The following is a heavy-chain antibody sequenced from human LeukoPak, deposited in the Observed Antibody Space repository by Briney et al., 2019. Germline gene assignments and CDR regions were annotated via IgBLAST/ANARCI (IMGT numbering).Heavy chain of an antibody. CDR1: GFSFSSYG. CDR3: ARSVWGSYHFDY. CDR2: IHSGGST. V-gene: IGHV3-53*01. D-gene: IGHD3-16*01. J-gene: IGHJ4*02. Sequence: GGSLRLSCAASGFSFSSYGMHWVRQAPGKGLEWVSLIHSGGSTYYADSVKGRFTISRDNSKNTLYLEMSSLRVDDAAIYYCARSVWGSYHFDYWGQGTRVTVSP.